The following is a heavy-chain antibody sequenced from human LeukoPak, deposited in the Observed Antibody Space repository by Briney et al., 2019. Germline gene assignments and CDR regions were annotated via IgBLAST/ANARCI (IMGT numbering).Heavy chain of an antibody. CDR3: ARGSCSGGSCYEY. Sequence: PSETLSLTCAVYGGSFSGYYWSWIRQPPGKGLEWIGEINHSGSTNYNPSLKSRVTISVDTSKNQFSLKLSSVTAADTAVYYCARGSCSGGSCYEYRRQGTLVTVSS. V-gene: IGHV4-34*01. D-gene: IGHD2-15*01. CDR1: GGSFSGYY. CDR2: INHSGST. J-gene: IGHJ4*02.